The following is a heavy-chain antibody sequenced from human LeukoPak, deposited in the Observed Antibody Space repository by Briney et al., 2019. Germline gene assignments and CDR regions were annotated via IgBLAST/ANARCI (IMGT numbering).Heavy chain of an antibody. CDR3: ARSGTYRNAAFDI. CDR1: GITFSSYW. CDR2: IKQDGSEK. D-gene: IGHD1-26*01. J-gene: IGHJ3*02. V-gene: IGHV3-7*05. Sequence: GGSLRLSCAASGITFSSYWMTWVRQAPGKGLEWVANIKQDGSEKYYVDSVKGRFTISRDNAKSSLDLQMNSLRAEDTAVYYCARSGTYRNAAFDIWGQGTMVTVSS.